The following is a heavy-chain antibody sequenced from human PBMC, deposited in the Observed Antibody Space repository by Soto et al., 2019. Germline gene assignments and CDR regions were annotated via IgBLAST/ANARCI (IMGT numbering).Heavy chain of an antibody. CDR3: ARIQLWSTGYYFDY. CDR2: ISYDGSNK. J-gene: IGHJ4*02. CDR1: GFTFSSYG. D-gene: IGHD5-18*01. Sequence: QVQLVESGGGVVQPGRSLRLSCAASGFTFSSYGMHWVRQAPGKGLEWVAVISYDGSNKYYADSVKGRFTISRDNSKNTLYVQMNSLRAEDTAVYYCARIQLWSTGYYFDYWGQGTLVTVSS. V-gene: IGHV3-30*03.